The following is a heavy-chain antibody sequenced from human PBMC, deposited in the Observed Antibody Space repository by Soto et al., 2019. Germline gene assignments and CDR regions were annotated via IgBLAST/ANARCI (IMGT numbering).Heavy chain of an antibody. Sequence: EVQLVESGGGLVQPGGSLRLSCAASGFTFSSYWMHWVRQAPGKGLVWVSRINSDGSSTSYADSVKGRFTISRDNAKNTLYLQMNSLRAEDTAVYYCARDYRGGYWTKGVCRDFAFDIWGQGTMVTVSS. CDR2: INSDGSST. CDR1: GFTFSSYW. V-gene: IGHV3-74*01. D-gene: IGHD2-8*01. J-gene: IGHJ3*02. CDR3: ARDYRGGYWTKGVCRDFAFDI.